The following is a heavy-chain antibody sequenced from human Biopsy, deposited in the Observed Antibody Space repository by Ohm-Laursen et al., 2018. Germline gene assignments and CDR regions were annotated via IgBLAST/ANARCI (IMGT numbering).Heavy chain of an antibody. CDR2: IIPILGTV. CDR1: GDTFTTSA. D-gene: IGHD3-10*01. J-gene: IGHJ6*02. Sequence: SSVKVSCKSSGDTFTTSAISWVRQVPGQGLDWMGRIIPILGTVDYGQNFQGRVTIRADTSTTFLELTSLRYDDTAVDYCASGDIGGFGLGVWGLGTTVTLSS. CDR3: ASGDIGGFGLGV. V-gene: IGHV1-69*04.